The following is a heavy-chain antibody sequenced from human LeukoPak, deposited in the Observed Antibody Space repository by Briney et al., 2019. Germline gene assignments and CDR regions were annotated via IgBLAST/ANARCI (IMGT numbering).Heavy chain of an antibody. CDR2: IWYDGSNE. D-gene: IGHD3-22*01. V-gene: IGHV3-33*01. CDR3: ARVAMSDSSGYCDY. J-gene: IGHJ4*02. Sequence: GGSLRLSCAASGFAFSSYAMHWVRQAPGKGLEWVAVIWYDGSNENYADSVRGRFTVSRDNSKNTLYLHMNSVRAEDTAVYYCARVAMSDSSGYCDYWGQGTLVTVSS. CDR1: GFAFSSYA.